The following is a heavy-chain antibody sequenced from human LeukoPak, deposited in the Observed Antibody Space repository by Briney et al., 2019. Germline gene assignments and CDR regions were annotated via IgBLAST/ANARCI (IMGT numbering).Heavy chain of an antibody. CDR3: VRALGGSDDY. CDR1: GFIFRDHS. Sequence: GGSLRLSCAASGFIFRDHSMHWARQIPGKGLVWVSRINPDGSTNYADSVKGRFTISRDNAKNTLYLQMRSPRVDDSSLYFCVRALGGSDDYWGQGTLVTVSS. V-gene: IGHV3-74*01. D-gene: IGHD1-26*01. J-gene: IGHJ4*02. CDR2: INPDGST.